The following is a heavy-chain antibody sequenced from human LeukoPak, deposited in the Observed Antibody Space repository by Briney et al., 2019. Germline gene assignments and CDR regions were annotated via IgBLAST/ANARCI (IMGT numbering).Heavy chain of an antibody. CDR1: GFTFSSYA. CDR2: ISSNGGST. CDR3: ARGGITIFLRVPPPLMDV. Sequence: GGSLTLSCAASGFTFSSYAMHWVRQAPGKVLEDVSAISSNGGSTYYANSVQGRFTISRDNSKNTLYLQMGSLRAEDMAAYYCARGGITIFLRVPPPLMDVWGKGTTVTVSS. V-gene: IGHV3-64*01. D-gene: IGHD3-3*01. J-gene: IGHJ6*04.